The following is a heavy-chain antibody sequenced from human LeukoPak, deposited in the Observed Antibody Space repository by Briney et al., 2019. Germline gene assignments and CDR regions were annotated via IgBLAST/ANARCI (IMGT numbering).Heavy chain of an antibody. CDR3: ARERPSGGGAFDI. CDR2: IIPIFGTA. J-gene: IGHJ3*02. V-gene: IGHV1-69*06. CDR1: GGTFSSYA. D-gene: IGHD5-12*01. Sequence: SVRVSCKASGGTFSSYAISWGRQAPGQGLEWMGGIIPIFGTANYAQKLQGRVTITADKSTSTAYMELSSLRSEDTAVYYCARERPSGGGAFDIWGQGTMVTVSS.